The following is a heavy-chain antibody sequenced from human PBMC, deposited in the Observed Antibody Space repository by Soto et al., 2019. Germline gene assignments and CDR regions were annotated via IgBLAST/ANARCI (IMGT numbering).Heavy chain of an antibody. D-gene: IGHD2-21*02. CDR1: GYTFTSYY. Sequence: ASVKVSCKASGYTFTSYYMHWVRQAPGQGLEWMGIINPSGGSTSYAQKFQGRVTMTRDTSTSTVYMELSSLRSEDTAVYYCGRLFGGGDVTPSSYYFDYWGRGTLVTVSS. CDR3: GRLFGGGDVTPSSYYFDY. CDR2: INPSGGST. J-gene: IGHJ4*02. V-gene: IGHV1-46*01.